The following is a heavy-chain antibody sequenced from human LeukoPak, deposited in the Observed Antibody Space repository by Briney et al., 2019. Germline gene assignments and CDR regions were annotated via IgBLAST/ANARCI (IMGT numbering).Heavy chain of an antibody. J-gene: IGHJ4*02. D-gene: IGHD3-3*01. CDR1: GGSFSGYY. V-gene: IGHV4-34*01. CDR3: ARRRITIFGVVVYFDY. CDR2: INHSVNT. Sequence: PSETLSLTCAVYGGSFSGYYWSWIRQPPGKGLEWVGEINHSVNTNYNPSLRSRVTISVDTSKNQFSLKLSSVTAADTAVYYCARRRITIFGVVVYFDYWGQGTLVTVSS.